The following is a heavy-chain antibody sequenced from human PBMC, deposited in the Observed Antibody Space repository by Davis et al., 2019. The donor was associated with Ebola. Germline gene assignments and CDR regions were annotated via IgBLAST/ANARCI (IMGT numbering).Heavy chain of an antibody. D-gene: IGHD1-26*01. Sequence: GGSLRLSCAASGFTFSSYWMSWVRQASGKGLEWVGRIRSKANSYATAYAASVKGRFTISRDDSKNTAYLQMNSLKTEDTAVYYCTTTTTHFDYWGQGTLVTVSS. CDR2: IRSKANSYAT. CDR1: GFTFSSYW. J-gene: IGHJ4*02. CDR3: TTTTTHFDY. V-gene: IGHV3-73*01.